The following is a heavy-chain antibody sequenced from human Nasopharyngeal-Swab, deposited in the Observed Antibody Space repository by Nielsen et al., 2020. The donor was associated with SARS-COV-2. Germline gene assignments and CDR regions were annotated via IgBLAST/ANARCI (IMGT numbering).Heavy chain of an antibody. CDR2: IYYSGST. Sequence: SETLSLTCTVTGAPVSSGNYYWSWIRQTPEKGLEWIGYIYYSGSTNYNPSLKSRVTMSVDASTNQFSVRLSSVTAADTAVYYCARVGQQWTYLDSWGPGTLVTVSS. CDR3: ARVGQQWTYLDS. V-gene: IGHV4-61*01. J-gene: IGHJ4*02. D-gene: IGHD6-19*01. CDR1: GAPVSSGNYY.